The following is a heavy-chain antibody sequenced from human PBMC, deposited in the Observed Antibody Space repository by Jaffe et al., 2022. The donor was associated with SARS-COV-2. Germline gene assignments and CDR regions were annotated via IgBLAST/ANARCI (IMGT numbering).Heavy chain of an antibody. D-gene: IGHD2-21*01. CDR1: GFMFSSYV. CDR2: MSEDGRVK. Sequence: QVQLVESGGGVVQPGRSLRLSCAGSGFMFSSYVVHWVRQAPGKGLEWVAVMSEDGRVKYYADSVKGRSTISRDNSKNTLFLQMNSLRVEDTAVYYCARRVRHISRGGADYFDYWGQGTLVIVSS. V-gene: IGHV3-30*04. CDR3: ARRVRHISRGGADYFDY. J-gene: IGHJ4*02.